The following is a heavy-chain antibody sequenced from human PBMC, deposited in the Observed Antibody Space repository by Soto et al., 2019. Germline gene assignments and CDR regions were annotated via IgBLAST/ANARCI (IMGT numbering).Heavy chain of an antibody. V-gene: IGHV5-51*01. CDR3: ARLQEAYYDILTGYYRY. Sequence: GESLKISCKGSGYSFTSYWIGWVRQMPGKGLEWMGIIYPGDSDTRYSPSFQGQVTISADKSISTAYLQWSSLKASDTAMYYCARLQEAYYDILTGYYRYWGQGTLVTVSS. CDR1: GYSFTSYW. J-gene: IGHJ4*02. CDR2: IYPGDSDT. D-gene: IGHD3-9*01.